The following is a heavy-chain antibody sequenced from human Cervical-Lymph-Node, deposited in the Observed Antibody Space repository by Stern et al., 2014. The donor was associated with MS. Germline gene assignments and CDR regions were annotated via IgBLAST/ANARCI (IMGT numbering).Heavy chain of an antibody. J-gene: IGHJ4*02. CDR1: GYTFTSYW. Sequence: EVQLVQSGPEVKRPGESLKISCQASGYTFTSYWIGWVRQMPGKGLEWIAIIFPGGSDIRYSTSFQGPVTISADKSSSTAYLQWNNLKASDTAIYYCARQRYFDYWGQGTLVTVSS. V-gene: IGHV5-51*01. CDR3: ARQRYFDY. CDR2: IFPGGSDI.